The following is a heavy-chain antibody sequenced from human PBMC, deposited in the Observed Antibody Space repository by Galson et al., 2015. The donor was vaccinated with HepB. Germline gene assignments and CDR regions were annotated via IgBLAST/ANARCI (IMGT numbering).Heavy chain of an antibody. D-gene: IGHD4-17*01. CDR2: ISGSGANT. CDR1: GFIFSDYA. CDR3: AKVPTTDYDYGDYFDS. V-gene: IGHV3-23*01. Sequence: SLRLSCAASGFIFSDYAMNWVRQAPGKGLEWASTISGSGANTYYADSVKGRFTISRDNSKHTLFLQMNILTVEDTAVYYCAKVPTTDYDYGDYFDSWGQGTLVTVSS. J-gene: IGHJ4*02.